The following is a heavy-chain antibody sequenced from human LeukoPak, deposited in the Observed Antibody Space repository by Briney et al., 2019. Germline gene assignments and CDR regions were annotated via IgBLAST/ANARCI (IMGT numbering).Heavy chain of an antibody. CDR3: ATRYYDSSGYSNWLDP. J-gene: IGHJ5*02. D-gene: IGHD3-22*01. CDR2: INHSGST. CDR1: GGSFSGYY. Sequence: SETLSLTCAVYGGSFSGYYWSWIRQPPGKGLEWIGEINHSGSTNYNPSLKSRVTISVDTSKNQFSLKLSSVTAADTAVYYCATRYYDSSGYSNWLDPWGQGTLVTVSS. V-gene: IGHV4-34*01.